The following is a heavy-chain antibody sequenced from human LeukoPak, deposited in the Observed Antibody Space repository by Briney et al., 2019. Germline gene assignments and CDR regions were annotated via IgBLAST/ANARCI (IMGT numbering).Heavy chain of an antibody. CDR2: ISAYNGNT. D-gene: IGHD3-3*01. CDR1: GYTFTSYG. Sequence: GASVKVSCKASGYTFTSYGISWVRQAPGQGLEWMGWISAYNGNTNYAQKLQGRVTMTTDTSTSTAYMELRSLRSDDTAVYYCAEDDRSITFFVVIITLTPAYYYYGMDVWGQGTTVTVSS. V-gene: IGHV1-18*01. CDR3: AEDDRSITFFVVIITLTPAYYYYGMDV. J-gene: IGHJ6*02.